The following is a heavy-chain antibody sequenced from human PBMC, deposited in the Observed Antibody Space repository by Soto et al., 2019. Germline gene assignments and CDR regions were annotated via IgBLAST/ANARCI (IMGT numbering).Heavy chain of an antibody. Sequence: QVQLVQSGAEVKKPGASVKVSCKASGYTFTSYYMHWVRQAPGQGLEWMGIINPSGGSTSYAQKLQGRVTMTRDTSTSTVYMELSSLRSEDTAVYYCARDLGGSGSYSYWYFDLWGRGTLVTVSS. CDR3: ARDLGGSGSYSYWYFDL. J-gene: IGHJ2*01. CDR2: INPSGGST. V-gene: IGHV1-46*04. CDR1: GYTFTSYY. D-gene: IGHD3-10*01.